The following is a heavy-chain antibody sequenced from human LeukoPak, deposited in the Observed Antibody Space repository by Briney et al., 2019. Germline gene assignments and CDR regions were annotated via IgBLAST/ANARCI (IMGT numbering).Heavy chain of an antibody. CDR1: GFTFSDYY. J-gene: IGHJ4*02. V-gene: IGHV3-11*03. Sequence: GGSLRLSCAASGFTFSDYYMSWIRQAPGKGLEWVSYIGSSSSYTNYADSVKGRFTISRDNAKNSLYLQMNSLRAEDTAVYYCARKRAAAARGAFDYWGQGTLVTVSS. CDR3: ARKRAAAARGAFDY. CDR2: IGSSSSYT. D-gene: IGHD6-13*01.